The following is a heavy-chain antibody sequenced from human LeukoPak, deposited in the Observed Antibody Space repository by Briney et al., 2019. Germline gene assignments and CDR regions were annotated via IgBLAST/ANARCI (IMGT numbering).Heavy chain of an antibody. Sequence: TGGSLKLSCAASGFTFSGSAMHWVRQASGKGLEWVGRIRSKANSYATAYAASVKGGFTISRDDSKNTAYLQMNSLRAEDTAVYYCASPAGGGYSYGSFDYWGQGTLVTVSS. CDR2: IRSKANSYAT. D-gene: IGHD5-18*01. CDR3: ASPAGGGYSYGSFDY. J-gene: IGHJ4*02. V-gene: IGHV3-73*01. CDR1: GFTFSGSA.